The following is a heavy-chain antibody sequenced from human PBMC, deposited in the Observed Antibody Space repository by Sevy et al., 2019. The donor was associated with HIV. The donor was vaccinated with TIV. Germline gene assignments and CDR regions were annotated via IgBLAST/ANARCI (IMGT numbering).Heavy chain of an antibody. D-gene: IGHD2-2*01. J-gene: IGHJ4*02. Sequence: GGSLRLSCAASGFTFSNYAMSWVRQAPGKGLEWVSTFSFGCGKINYANSVKGRFTISRANSKNTLNLQMNSLRAEDTALYYWARGGCSKPHDNWGQGTLVTVSS. CDR1: GFTFSNYA. CDR3: ARGGCSKPHDN. V-gene: IGHV3-23*01. CDR2: FSFGCGKI.